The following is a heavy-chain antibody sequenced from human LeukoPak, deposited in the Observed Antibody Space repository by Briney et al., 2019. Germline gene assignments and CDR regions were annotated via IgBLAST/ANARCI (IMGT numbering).Heavy chain of an antibody. J-gene: IGHJ4*02. D-gene: IGHD1-14*01. Sequence: GGSLRLSCSASGFTFSRYAMYWVRQAPGKGLEYVSAISSNGGSTYYADSVKGRFTISRDNSKNTLYLQMSSLRAEDTAVYYCVKDLQTGSPDFDYWGQGTLVTVSS. CDR1: GFTFSRYA. CDR2: ISSNGGST. CDR3: VKDLQTGSPDFDY. V-gene: IGHV3-64D*09.